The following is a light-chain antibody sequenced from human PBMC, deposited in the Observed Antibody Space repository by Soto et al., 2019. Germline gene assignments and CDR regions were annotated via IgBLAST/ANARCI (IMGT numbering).Light chain of an antibody. CDR3: QSYDSSLSVSYV. Sequence: QSVLTQPPSVSGAPGQRVTISCTGSSSNIGAGYDVHWYQQRPGTAPKLLIYGNKNRPSGVPDRFSGSKSGTSASLAITGLQAEDEADYYCQSYDSSLSVSYVFGTGKKVTVL. CDR1: SSNIGAGYD. J-gene: IGLJ1*01. CDR2: GNK. V-gene: IGLV1-40*01.